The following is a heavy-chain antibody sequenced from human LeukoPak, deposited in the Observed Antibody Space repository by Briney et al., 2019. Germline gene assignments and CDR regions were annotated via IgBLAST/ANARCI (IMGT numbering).Heavy chain of an antibody. J-gene: IGHJ1*01. CDR1: GSTFTDYY. Sequence: ASVKVSCKASGSTFTDYYMHWVRQAPGQGLEWMGWINPNSGGTNFAQKFQGRVTMTRDTSISTAYMELSRLRSDDTAVYYCARGIYDSSDFEYFQDWGQGTLVTVSS. D-gene: IGHD3-22*01. CDR2: INPNSGGT. V-gene: IGHV1-2*02. CDR3: ARGIYDSSDFEYFQD.